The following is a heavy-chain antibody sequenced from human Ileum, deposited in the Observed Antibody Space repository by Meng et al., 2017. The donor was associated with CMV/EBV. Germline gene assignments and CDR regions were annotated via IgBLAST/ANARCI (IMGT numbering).Heavy chain of an antibody. V-gene: IGHV2-5*02. CDR3: AHRRGIEEYFQH. CDR2: IYWDDDK. Sequence: QTTSKDPGPTLVNTPPTPTLTCTFSGFSLSTSGVGVGWIRQPPGKALEWLALIYWDDDKRYSPSLKSRLTITKDPSKNQVVLTMTNMDPVDTATYYCAHRRGIEEYFQHWGQGTLVTASS. CDR1: GFSLSTSGVG. D-gene: IGHD6-13*01. J-gene: IGHJ1*01.